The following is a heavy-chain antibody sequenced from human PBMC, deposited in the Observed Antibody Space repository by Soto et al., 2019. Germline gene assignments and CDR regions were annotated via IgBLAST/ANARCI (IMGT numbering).Heavy chain of an antibody. CDR1: GFTFSTYA. CDR2: TSGSGGST. J-gene: IGHJ4*02. D-gene: IGHD1-26*01. V-gene: IGHV3-23*01. CDR3: AVRKTGSFFDY. Sequence: GGSLRLSCAASGFTFSTYAMSWVRQAPGKGLEWVSATSGSGGSTYYTDSVKGRFTISRDNSKNTLYLQMNSLRAEDTAVYYCAVRKTGSFFDYWGQGTLVTVSS.